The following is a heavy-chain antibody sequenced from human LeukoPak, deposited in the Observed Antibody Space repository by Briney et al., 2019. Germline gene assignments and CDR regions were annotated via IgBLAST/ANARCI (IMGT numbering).Heavy chain of an antibody. V-gene: IGHV4-34*01. D-gene: IGHD3-16*01. J-gene: IGHJ5*02. CDR2: IKHSGSN. CDR3: ARIRDYDR. Sequence: KPSETLSLTCAVYGGSFSGYYWSWVRRPPGKGLEWIGEIKHSGSNNYNPSLESRVTISVDKSKNQFSLKLRSVTAADTAVYYCARIRDYDRWGQGTLVTVSS. CDR1: GGSFSGYY.